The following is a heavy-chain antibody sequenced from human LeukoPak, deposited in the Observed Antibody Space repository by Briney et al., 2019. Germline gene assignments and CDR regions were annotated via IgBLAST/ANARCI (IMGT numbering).Heavy chain of an antibody. J-gene: IGHJ3*02. CDR3: ARDDLTLDI. D-gene: IGHD3/OR15-3a*01. CDR1: GGSISGYF. Sequence: SETLSLTCTVSGGSISGYFWSWIRQPAGRGLEWIGRVYSTGSTNYNPSLKSRFTMSVDTSKNQFSLKLSSVTAADTAVYYCARDDLTLDIWGQGTMVTVSS. CDR2: VYSTGST. V-gene: IGHV4-4*07.